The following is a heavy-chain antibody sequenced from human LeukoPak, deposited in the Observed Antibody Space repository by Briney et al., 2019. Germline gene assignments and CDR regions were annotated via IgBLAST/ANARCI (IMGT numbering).Heavy chain of an antibody. J-gene: IGHJ6*03. CDR1: GYPISSNYF. CDR2: IYHSGST. CDR3: ARVMGYYYYMDV. V-gene: IGHV4-38-2*01. D-gene: IGHD3-16*01. Sequence: SETLSLTCAVSGYPISSNYFWGWIRQPPGKGLEWIGNIYHSGSTYYNPSLNSRVTISVDTSKNQFSLRLSSVTAADTAVFYCARVMGYYYYMDVWGTGTTVTVSS.